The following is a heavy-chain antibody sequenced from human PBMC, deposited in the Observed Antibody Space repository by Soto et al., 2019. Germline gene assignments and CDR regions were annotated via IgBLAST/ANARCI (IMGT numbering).Heavy chain of an antibody. D-gene: IGHD2-15*01. J-gene: IGHJ6*02. CDR1: GFPVHRNY. CDR3: TREYAEYGSGGRGPFMDV. CDR2: FFSGGST. V-gene: IGHV3-53*01. Sequence: WGSLRLSCEPSGFPVHRNYLTWVRQASGKGLEWVSVFFSGGSTYYEDSVKGRFTISRDISKNTLSLQMNILEDEDTAAYYCTREYAEYGSGGRGPFMDVWGQGTTVTVS.